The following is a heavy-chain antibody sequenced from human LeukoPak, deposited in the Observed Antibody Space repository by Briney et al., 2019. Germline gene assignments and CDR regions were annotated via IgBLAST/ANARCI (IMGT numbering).Heavy chain of an antibody. D-gene: IGHD1-1*01. Sequence: TGGSLRLSCAASGFTFSSYWMHWVRQAPGKGLVWVSRINSDGSSTSYADSVKGRFTISRDNAKNTLYLQMNSLRAEDTAVYYCASSGNDGSGHFDYWGQGTLVTVSS. J-gene: IGHJ4*02. CDR1: GFTFSSYW. V-gene: IGHV3-74*01. CDR3: ASSGNDGSGHFDY. CDR2: INSDGSST.